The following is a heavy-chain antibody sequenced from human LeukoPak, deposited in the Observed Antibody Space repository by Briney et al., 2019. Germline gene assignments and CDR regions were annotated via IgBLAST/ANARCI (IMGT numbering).Heavy chain of an antibody. V-gene: IGHV1-46*01. J-gene: IGHJ4*02. CDR3: ARDENYGIFFNVDY. Sequence: ASVKVSCKASRYSFTSYYMHWVRQAPGQGLEWMGIINPSGDSTSYAQKFQGRVTMTADTSSSTAYMELRSLRLDDMAVYYCARDENYGIFFNVDYWGQGTLVTVSS. D-gene: IGHD4-17*01. CDR2: INPSGDST. CDR1: RYSFTSYY.